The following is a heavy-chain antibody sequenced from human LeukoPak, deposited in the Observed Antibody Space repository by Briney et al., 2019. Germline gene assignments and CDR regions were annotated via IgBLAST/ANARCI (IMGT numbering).Heavy chain of an antibody. V-gene: IGHV3-30*18. CDR1: GFTFSSYG. D-gene: IGHD6-19*01. J-gene: IGHJ4*02. CDR3: AKGLRGSSGWYGDY. Sequence: PGGSLRLSCAASGFTFSSYGMHWVRQAPGKGLEWVAVISYDGSNKYYADSVKGRFTISRDNSKNTLYLQMNSLRAEDTAVYYCAKGLRGSSGWYGDYWGQGTLVTVSS. CDR2: ISYDGSNK.